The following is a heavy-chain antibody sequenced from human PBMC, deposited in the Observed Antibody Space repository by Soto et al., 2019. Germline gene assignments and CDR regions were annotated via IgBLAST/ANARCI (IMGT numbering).Heavy chain of an antibody. J-gene: IGHJ4*02. Sequence: GVLRLSCAASGFTFKTYGMHWGRQTPGKGLVWVSRISGDGSVTTYADSVKGRFNISRDNAKNTLYLQVNSLRVEDTGIYFCARDLWGSFDYWGQGALVTASS. CDR3: ARDLWGSFDY. D-gene: IGHD3-10*01. V-gene: IGHV3-74*01. CDR1: GFTFKTYG. CDR2: ISGDGSVT.